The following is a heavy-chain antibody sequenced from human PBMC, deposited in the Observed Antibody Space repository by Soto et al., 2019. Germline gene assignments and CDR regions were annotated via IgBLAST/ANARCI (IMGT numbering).Heavy chain of an antibody. CDR1: GFTFTSSA. Sequence: ASVKVSCKASGFTFTSSAVQWVRQARGQRLEWIGWIVVGSGNTNYAQKFQERVTITRDMSTSTAYMELSSLRSEDTAVYYCAAFSDSSGYVYPFVGWGQGTLVTVSS. J-gene: IGHJ4*02. CDR3: AAFSDSSGYVYPFVG. D-gene: IGHD3-22*01. CDR2: IVVGSGNT. V-gene: IGHV1-58*01.